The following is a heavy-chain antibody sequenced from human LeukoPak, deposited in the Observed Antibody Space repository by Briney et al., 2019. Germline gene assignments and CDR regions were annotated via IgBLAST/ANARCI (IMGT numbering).Heavy chain of an antibody. V-gene: IGHV3-23*01. D-gene: IGHD1-14*01. CDR1: GFTFSPYA. CDR2: IRGTGGSN. Sequence: GGSLRLSCAASGFTFSPYAMTWVRHAPGKGLNSVSVIRGTGGSNYYADSVKGRFTISRDNSKNTLHLQMNSRRAEDTAVYYCAKDGIYKVAYWGQGTLVSVSS. CDR3: AKDGIYKVAY. J-gene: IGHJ4*02.